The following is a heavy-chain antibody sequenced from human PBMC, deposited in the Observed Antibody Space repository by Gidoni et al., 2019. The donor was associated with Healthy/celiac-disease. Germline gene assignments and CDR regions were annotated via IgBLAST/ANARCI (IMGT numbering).Heavy chain of an antibody. D-gene: IGHD3-3*01. CDR3: AKSIRVWSYSDY. CDR2: ISGSGGST. Sequence: EVQLLESGGGLVQPGGSLRLPCAASGFTFSSYAMSWVRQAPGKGLEWVSAISGSGGSTYYADSVKGRFTISRDNSKNTLYLQMNSLRAEDTAVYYCAKSIRVWSYSDYWGQGTLVTVSS. V-gene: IGHV3-23*01. J-gene: IGHJ4*02. CDR1: GFTFSSYA.